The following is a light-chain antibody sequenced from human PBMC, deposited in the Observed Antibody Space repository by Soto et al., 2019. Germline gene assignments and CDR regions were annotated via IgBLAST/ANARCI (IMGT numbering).Light chain of an antibody. CDR1: QSISSW. Sequence: IEMTQSPSTLSASLGDRVTITCRASQSISSWLAWYQQKPGKAPKLLIYDASSLESGVPSRCRGSGSGTKFTLTISSLQPEDFATYYCQQANSFPLTFGGGTKVDIK. CDR2: DAS. CDR3: QQANSFPLT. J-gene: IGKJ4*01. V-gene: IGKV1-5*01.